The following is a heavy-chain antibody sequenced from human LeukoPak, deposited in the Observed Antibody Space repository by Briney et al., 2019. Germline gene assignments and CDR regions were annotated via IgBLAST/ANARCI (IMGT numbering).Heavy chain of an antibody. CDR1: GFSFSAYW. CDR2: IKVDGTEK. D-gene: IGHD1-1*01. V-gene: IGHV3-7*05. CDR3: ARDWNGSGTAFDH. Sequence: PGESLRLSCAVSGFSFSAYWMSWVRQAPGKGLEWVANIKVDGTEKYYVDSVKGRFTISRDNAKNSLSLQMSGLRAEDTAVYYCARDWNGSGTAFDHWGQGTLVTVSS. J-gene: IGHJ4*02.